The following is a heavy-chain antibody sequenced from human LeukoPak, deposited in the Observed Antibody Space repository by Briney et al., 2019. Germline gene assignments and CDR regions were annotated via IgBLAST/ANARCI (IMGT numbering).Heavy chain of an antibody. CDR1: GFTFSSYE. CDR3: ARGGHDPGIPFDI. V-gene: IGHV3-48*03. Sequence: GGSLRLSCAASGFTFSSYEMNWVRQGPGKGLQWVSCISSRGSAIYYAYSVKGRFTISRDNAKNSLYLQMNSLRADDTAVYYCARGGHDPGIPFDIWGQGTMVTVSS. CDR2: ISSRGSAI. J-gene: IGHJ3*02. D-gene: IGHD1-1*01.